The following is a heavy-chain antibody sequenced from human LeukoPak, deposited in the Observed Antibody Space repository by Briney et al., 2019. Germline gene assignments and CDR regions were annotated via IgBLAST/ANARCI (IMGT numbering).Heavy chain of an antibody. CDR2: IYYSGST. Sequence: PSETLSLTCTVSGGSISSGGYYWSWIRQHPGKGLEWIGYIYYSGSTYYNPSLKSRVTISVDTSKNQFSLKLSSVTAADTAVYYCARLRSSPHFDYWGQGTLVTVSS. J-gene: IGHJ4*02. V-gene: IGHV4-31*03. CDR1: GGSISSGGYY. CDR3: ARLRSSPHFDY. D-gene: IGHD6-13*01.